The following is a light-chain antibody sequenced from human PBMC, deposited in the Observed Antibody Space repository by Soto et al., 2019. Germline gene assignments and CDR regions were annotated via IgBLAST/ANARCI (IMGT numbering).Light chain of an antibody. Sequence: DIPMTQSPSSLSASVGDRVTITCRASQRIASFLNWYQQRQGQVPKLLIYAASNLHTGVPARFSVSGSGTNFTLTISSLQPEDFPRYYCQQSHSAPPTFGQGTNVEIK. J-gene: IGKJ1*01. CDR2: AAS. CDR3: QQSHSAPPT. CDR1: QRIASF. V-gene: IGKV1-39*01.